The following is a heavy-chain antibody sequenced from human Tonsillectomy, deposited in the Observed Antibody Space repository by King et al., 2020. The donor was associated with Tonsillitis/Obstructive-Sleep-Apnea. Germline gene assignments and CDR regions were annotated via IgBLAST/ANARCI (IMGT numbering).Heavy chain of an antibody. CDR3: AGGHLMATVDY. CDR1: GGSINSYF. Sequence: QLQESGPGLVKPSETLSLTCNVSGGSINSYFWNWIRQPPGKGLEWIGYIYYSGSTNYNPSLKSRVTMSVDTYKNQFSLKLRSVTAADTAVYYCAGGHLMATVDYWGQGTLVIVSS. CDR2: IYYSGST. J-gene: IGHJ4*02. V-gene: IGHV4-59*01. D-gene: IGHD5-24*01.